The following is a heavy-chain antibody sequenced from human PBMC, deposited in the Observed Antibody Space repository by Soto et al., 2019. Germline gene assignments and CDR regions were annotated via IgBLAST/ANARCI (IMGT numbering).Heavy chain of an antibody. CDR1: GGAISSYY. J-gene: IGHJ4*02. D-gene: IGHD3-22*01. CDR2: IYYSGST. CDR3: ARTDSSGYYFDY. V-gene: IGHV4-59*08. Sequence: SETLSLTCTVSGGAISSYYWSWIRQPPGKGLEWIGYIYYSGSTNYNPSLKSRVTISVDTTKNQFSLKLSSVTAADTAVYYCARTDSSGYYFDYWGQGTLVTVSS.